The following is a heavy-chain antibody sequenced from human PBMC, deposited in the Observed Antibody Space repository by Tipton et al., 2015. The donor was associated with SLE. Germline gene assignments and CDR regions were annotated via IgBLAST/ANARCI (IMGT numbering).Heavy chain of an antibody. D-gene: IGHD6-13*01. Sequence: TLSLTCTVTGGSISSSSYYWGWIRQPPGKGLEWIGSIYYSGSTYYNPSLKSRVTISVDTSKNQFSLKLSSVTAADTAVYYCARHSSSWYKDWFDPWGQGTLVTVSS. V-gene: IGHV4-39*01. CDR1: GGSISSSSYY. J-gene: IGHJ5*02. CDR2: IYYSGST. CDR3: ARHSSSWYKDWFDP.